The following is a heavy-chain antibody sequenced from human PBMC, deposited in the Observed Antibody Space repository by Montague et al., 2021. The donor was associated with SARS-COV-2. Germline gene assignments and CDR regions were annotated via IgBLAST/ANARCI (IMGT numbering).Heavy chain of an antibody. CDR3: ARGGGYYNYGLDV. Sequence: SETLSLTCTVSGASISNYYWSWIRHPPGRGLGWIGYIYFSGSTDYSPSPKTRVTISQDTSKNQFSLKVTSVTAADTAVYYCARGGGYYNYGLDVWGPGTMVTVAS. D-gene: IGHD3-22*01. CDR1: GASISNYY. V-gene: IGHV4-59*01. J-gene: IGHJ6*02. CDR2: IYFSGST.